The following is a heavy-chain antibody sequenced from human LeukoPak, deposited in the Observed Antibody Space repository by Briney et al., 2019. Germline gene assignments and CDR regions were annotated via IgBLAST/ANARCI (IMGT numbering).Heavy chain of an antibody. CDR2: INPNSGDT. J-gene: IGHJ4*02. CDR3: ARAFAYISRYYFDS. V-gene: IGHV1-2*02. CDR1: GYTFTGYH. Sequence: ASVKVSCKASGYTFTGYHMHWVRQAPGQGLEYMGWINPNSGDTSYAQRFQGRVTMTTDTSTTTAYMELSRLISDDTAVYYCARAFAYISRYYFDSWGQGTLVTVSS. D-gene: IGHD2-21*01.